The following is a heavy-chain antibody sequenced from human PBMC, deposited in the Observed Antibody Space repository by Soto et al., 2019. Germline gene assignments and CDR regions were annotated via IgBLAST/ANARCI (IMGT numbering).Heavy chain of an antibody. CDR1: GGSISSYY. V-gene: IGHV4-59*12. CDR3: AREYCSGGSCQIDY. D-gene: IGHD2-15*01. J-gene: IGHJ4*02. Sequence: SETLSLTCTVSGGSISSYYWSWIRQPPGKGLEWIGYIYYSGSTNYNPSLKSRVTISVDTSKNQFSLKLSSVTAADTAVYYCAREYCSGGSCQIDYWGQGTLVTVSS. CDR2: IYYSGST.